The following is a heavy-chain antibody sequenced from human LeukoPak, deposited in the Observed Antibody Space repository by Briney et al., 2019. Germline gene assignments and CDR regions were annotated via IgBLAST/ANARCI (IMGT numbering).Heavy chain of an antibody. D-gene: IGHD4-17*01. V-gene: IGHV1-18*01. J-gene: IGHJ5*02. CDR1: GYTFTSYG. CDR2: ISAYNGNT. Sequence: GASVKVSCKASGYTFTSYGISWVRQAPGQGLEWMGWISAYNGNTNYAQKLQGRVTMTTDTSTSTAYMELRSLRSDDTAVYYCARVNDYGDYEDNWFDPWGQGTLVTVSS. CDR3: ARVNDYGDYEDNWFDP.